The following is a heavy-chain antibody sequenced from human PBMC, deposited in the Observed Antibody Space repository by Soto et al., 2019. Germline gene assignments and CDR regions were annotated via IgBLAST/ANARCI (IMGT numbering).Heavy chain of an antibody. Sequence: EVQLVESGGGLVQPGGSLRLSCVASGFTFTGHWMHWVRQVSGKGTVWVSRIDPYGTTTNYADFVKGRFTICRDNTKNTWYLQMHSLSTEDTAVYYCARDHMWKNPDYWGQGALVTVSS. CDR1: GFTFTGHW. CDR3: ARDHMWKNPDY. CDR2: IDPYGTTT. V-gene: IGHV3-74*01. D-gene: IGHD1-1*01. J-gene: IGHJ4*02.